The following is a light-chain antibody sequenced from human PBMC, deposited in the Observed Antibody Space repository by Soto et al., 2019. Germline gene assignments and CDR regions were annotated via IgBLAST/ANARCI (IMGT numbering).Light chain of an antibody. CDR2: GAS. V-gene: IGKV3-20*01. CDR1: QSVSSSY. Sequence: EIVLTQSPGTLSLSPGERATLSCRASQSVSSSYLAWYQQKPGQAPRLLIYGASSRATGIPARFSGSGSGTDFTLTISSLEPEDFAVHYCQQYGSSPQTFGQGTKVEIK. J-gene: IGKJ1*01. CDR3: QQYGSSPQT.